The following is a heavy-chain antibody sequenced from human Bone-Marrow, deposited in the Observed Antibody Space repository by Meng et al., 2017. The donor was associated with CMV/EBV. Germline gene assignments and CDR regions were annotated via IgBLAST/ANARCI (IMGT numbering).Heavy chain of an antibody. D-gene: IGHD2-21*01. Sequence: SETLSLTCTVSGYSISSGYYRGWIRQPPGKGLEWIGSIYHSGSTYYNPSLKSRVTISVDTSKNQFSLKLSSVTAADTAVYYCARGDDLDYWGQGTLVTVSS. CDR1: GYSISSGYY. CDR3: ARGDDLDY. CDR2: IYHSGST. J-gene: IGHJ4*02. V-gene: IGHV4-38-2*02.